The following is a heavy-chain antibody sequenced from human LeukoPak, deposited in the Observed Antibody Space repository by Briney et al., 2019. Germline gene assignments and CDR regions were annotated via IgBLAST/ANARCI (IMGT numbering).Heavy chain of an antibody. D-gene: IGHD2-2*01. CDR3: ARDGGYCGSTSCYVHY. CDR2: INAGNGNT. Sequence: ASVKASCKASGYTFTSYAMHWVRQAPGQRLEWMGWINAGNGNTKYSQKFQGRVTITRDTSASTAYMELSSLRSEDTAVYFCARDGGYCGSTSCYVHYWGRGTLVTVSS. J-gene: IGHJ4*02. V-gene: IGHV1-3*01. CDR1: GYTFTSYA.